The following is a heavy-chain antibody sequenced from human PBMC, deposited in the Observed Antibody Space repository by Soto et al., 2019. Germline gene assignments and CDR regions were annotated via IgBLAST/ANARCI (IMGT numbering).Heavy chain of an antibody. CDR2: ISSSSSTI. CDR3: ARPEYSRLSSGMDV. J-gene: IGHJ6*04. D-gene: IGHD6-6*01. CDR1: GFTFSSYS. V-gene: IGHV3-48*02. Sequence: PGGSLRLSCAASGFTFSSYSMNWVRQAPGKGLEWVSYISSSSSTIYYADSVKGRFTISRDNAKNSLYLQMNSLRDEDTAVYYCARPEYSRLSSGMDVWGKGTTVTVPS.